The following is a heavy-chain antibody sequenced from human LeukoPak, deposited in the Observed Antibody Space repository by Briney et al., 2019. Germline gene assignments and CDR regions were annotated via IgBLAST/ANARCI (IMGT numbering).Heavy chain of an antibody. CDR3: ATAPAAAGSS. CDR2: INPDGSKK. J-gene: IGHJ5*02. Sequence: PGGSLRLSCVASGFTFSRFWMTWVRQAPGEGLEWVANINPDGSKKTYVDSVKGRFTISRDNAKNSLYLQMSSLRAGDTAVYYCATAPAAAGSSWGQGTLVAVSS. CDR1: GFTFSRFW. V-gene: IGHV3-7*01. D-gene: IGHD6-13*01.